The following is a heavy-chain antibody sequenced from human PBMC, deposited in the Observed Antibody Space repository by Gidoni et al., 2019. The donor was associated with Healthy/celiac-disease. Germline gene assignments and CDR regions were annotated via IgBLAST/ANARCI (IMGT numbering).Heavy chain of an antibody. CDR3: AKDGLADTAMAEYYFDY. CDR1: GSTSSSYA. CDR2: ISGSGGST. Sequence: EVQLLESGGGLVQPGGSLRLSCAASGSTSSSYAMSWVRQAPGKGLEWVSAISGSGGSTYYADSVKGRFTISRDNSKNTLYLQMNSLRAEDTAVYYCAKDGLADTAMAEYYFDYWGQGTLVTVSS. V-gene: IGHV3-23*01. J-gene: IGHJ4*02. D-gene: IGHD5-18*01.